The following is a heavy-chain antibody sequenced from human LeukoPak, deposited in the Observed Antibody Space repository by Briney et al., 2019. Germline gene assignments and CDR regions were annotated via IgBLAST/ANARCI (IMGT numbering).Heavy chain of an antibody. CDR3: AKDGVPSRWFGRNYFDY. J-gene: IGHJ4*02. V-gene: IGHV3-30*04. Sequence: GGSLRLSCAASGFTFSSYAMHWVRQAPGKGLEWVAVISYDGSNKYYADSVKGRFTISRDNYKNTLYLKMNNLRAEDTAVYYCAKDGVPSRWFGRNYFDYWGQGTLVTVSS. D-gene: IGHD3-10*01. CDR1: GFTFSSYA. CDR2: ISYDGSNK.